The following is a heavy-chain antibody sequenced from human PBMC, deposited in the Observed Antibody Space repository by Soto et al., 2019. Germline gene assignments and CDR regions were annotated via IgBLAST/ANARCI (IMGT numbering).Heavy chain of an antibody. CDR2: INAYSGDR. D-gene: IGHD4-17*01. CDR3: ASASYGDSDY. CDR1: GYTFPSST. Sequence: QGELVQSGAEVTKPGASVKVSCKASGYTFPSSTISWLRQAPGQGLEWLGWINAYSGDRKFAQRLQGRVTMTTDTSTSTAYLELTSLTPDDTAIYYCASASYGDSDYWCQGNLLTVSS. J-gene: IGHJ4*02. V-gene: IGHV1-18*01.